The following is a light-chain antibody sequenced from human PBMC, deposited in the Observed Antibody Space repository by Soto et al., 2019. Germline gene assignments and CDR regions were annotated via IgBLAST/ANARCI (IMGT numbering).Light chain of an antibody. J-gene: IGKJ2*01. V-gene: IGKV1-39*01. CDR2: ATF. Sequence: DIQMTQSPSSLSASVGDRVTITCRASQNIAGYLNWYQQKPGKAPNLLIYATFNLQNGVPSRFSGSGSGTDFTLTINSLKPEDFATYYCQQSFSAPPYTFGQGTKVDIK. CDR1: QNIAGY. CDR3: QQSFSAPPYT.